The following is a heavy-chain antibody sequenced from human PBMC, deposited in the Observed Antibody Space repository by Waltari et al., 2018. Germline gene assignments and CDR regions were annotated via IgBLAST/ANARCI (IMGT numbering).Heavy chain of an antibody. Sequence: QVQLVESGGGVVQPGRSLRLSCAASECTFGSYALHWVRQAPGKGLEWVAVISYNERNIYYVDSVKGRFIISRDNSNKMLYLQMNNLRTEDTAVYYCARDYCDRTNCHGMDVWGQGTTVIVSS. J-gene: IGHJ6*02. D-gene: IGHD3-22*01. V-gene: IGHV3-30*04. CDR2: ISYNERNI. CDR3: ARDYCDRTNCHGMDV. CDR1: ECTFGSYA.